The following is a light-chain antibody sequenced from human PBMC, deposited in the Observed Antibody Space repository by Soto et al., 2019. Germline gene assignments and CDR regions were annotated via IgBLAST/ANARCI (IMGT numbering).Light chain of an antibody. J-gene: IGKJ3*01. CDR2: GAS. CDR3: QQSYSTPRIT. Sequence: DLQMTQSPSSLSASVGDRVTITCRASQSISTYLTWYQQKPRKAPKLLIYGASRLQSGVPSRFSGSGSGTNFTLTIGNLQPEDFASYYCQQSYSTPRITFGPGTTVDIK. V-gene: IGKV1-39*01. CDR1: QSISTY.